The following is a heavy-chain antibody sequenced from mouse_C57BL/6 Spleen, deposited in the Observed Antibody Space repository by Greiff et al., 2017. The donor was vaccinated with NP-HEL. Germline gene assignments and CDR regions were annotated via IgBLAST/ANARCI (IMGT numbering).Heavy chain of an antibody. CDR3: ARRHSTVVSFDY. D-gene: IGHD1-1*01. Sequence: EVKLMESGGGLVKPGGSLKLSCAASGFTFSDYGMHWVRQAPEKGLEWVAYISSGSSTIYYADTVKGRFTISRDNAKNTLFLQMTSLRSEDTAMYYCARRHSTVVSFDYWGQGTTLTVSS. CDR1: GFTFSDYG. V-gene: IGHV5-17*01. J-gene: IGHJ2*01. CDR2: ISSGSSTI.